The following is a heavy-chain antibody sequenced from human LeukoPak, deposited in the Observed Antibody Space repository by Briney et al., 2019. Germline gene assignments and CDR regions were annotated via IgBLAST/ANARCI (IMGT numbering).Heavy chain of an antibody. V-gene: IGHV1-3*01. CDR2: INAGNGNT. CDR1: GYTFANYA. D-gene: IGHD3-22*01. CDR3: ARASRHYYDVLGSLGAFDV. J-gene: IGHJ3*01. Sequence: GASVKVSCKASGYTFANYALHWVRQAPGQRLEWMGWINAGNGNTKYSQKFQGRVTITRDTSASTAYMELSNLRSEDTAVYYCARASRHYYDVLGSLGAFDVWGQGTMVTVSS.